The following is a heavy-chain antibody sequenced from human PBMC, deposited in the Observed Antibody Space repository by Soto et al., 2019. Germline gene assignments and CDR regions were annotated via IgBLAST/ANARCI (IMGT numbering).Heavy chain of an antibody. Sequence: QVQLVQSGAEVKKPGASVKVSCKASGYTFTSYGISWVRQAPGQGLEWMGCISGDDGNTDYAQNLQGRITMTTDTYTRTAYMELRSLRSDDTAVYYCARRTLGSSIGIGDYWGQGALVTVSS. CDR1: GYTFTSYG. J-gene: IGHJ4*02. D-gene: IGHD7-27*01. CDR3: ARRTLGSSIGIGDY. CDR2: ISGDDGNT. V-gene: IGHV1-18*01.